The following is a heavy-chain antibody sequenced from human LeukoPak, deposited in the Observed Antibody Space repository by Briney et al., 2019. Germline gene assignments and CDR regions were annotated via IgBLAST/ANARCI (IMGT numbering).Heavy chain of an antibody. CDR1: GYTFTSYG. CDR2: ISAYNGNT. V-gene: IGHV1-18*01. Sequence: ASVKVSCKAPGYTFTSYGISWVRQAPGQGLEWMGWISAYNGNTNYAQKLQGRVTMTTDTSTSTAYMELRSLRSDDTAVYYCARHSSGWYWFDPWGQGTLVTVSS. J-gene: IGHJ5*02. D-gene: IGHD6-19*01. CDR3: ARHSSGWYWFDP.